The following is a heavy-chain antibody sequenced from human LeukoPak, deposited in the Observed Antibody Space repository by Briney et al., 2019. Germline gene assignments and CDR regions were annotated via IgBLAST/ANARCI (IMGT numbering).Heavy chain of an antibody. CDR3: AKYGPQDSGSSHFDY. CDR2: IKSDGKIT. V-gene: IGHV3-74*01. CDR1: GFTFNNYW. D-gene: IGHD1-26*01. J-gene: IGHJ4*02. Sequence: GGSLRLSCAASGFTFNNYWMHWVRQAPGKGLVWVSRIKSDGKITTYADSVKGRFTTSRDNAKNTFYLQMNSLRAEDTAIYYCAKYGPQDSGSSHFDYWGQGALVTVSS.